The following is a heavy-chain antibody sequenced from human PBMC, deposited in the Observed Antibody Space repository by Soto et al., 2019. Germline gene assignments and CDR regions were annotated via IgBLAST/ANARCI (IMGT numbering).Heavy chain of an antibody. J-gene: IGHJ1*01. CDR2: IYYSGTT. V-gene: IGHV4-31*03. CDR3: ATNGDYYDSSGPTHFQH. Sequence: PSETLSLTCTVSGASIRSGGYYWGWIRQPPGKGLEWIGFIYYSGTTYYSPSLKSRLALSVDTSTNQFSLRLSSVTAADTAVYYCATNGDYYDSSGPTHFQHWGQGTLVTVSS. D-gene: IGHD3-22*01. CDR1: GASIRSGGYY.